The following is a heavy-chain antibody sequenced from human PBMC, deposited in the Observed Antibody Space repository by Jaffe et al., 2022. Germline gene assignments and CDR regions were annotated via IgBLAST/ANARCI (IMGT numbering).Heavy chain of an antibody. Sequence: QVQLVQSGAEVKKPGASVKVSCKASGYTFTGYYMHWVRQAPGQGLEWMGWINPNSGGTNYAQKFQGRVTMTRDTSISTAYMELSRLRSDDTAVYYCAREERVGYYDSSGYHYYYYYMDVWGKGTTVTVSS. V-gene: IGHV1-2*02. CDR3: AREERVGYYDSSGYHYYYYYMDV. CDR2: INPNSGGT. D-gene: IGHD3-22*01. J-gene: IGHJ6*03. CDR1: GYTFTGYY.